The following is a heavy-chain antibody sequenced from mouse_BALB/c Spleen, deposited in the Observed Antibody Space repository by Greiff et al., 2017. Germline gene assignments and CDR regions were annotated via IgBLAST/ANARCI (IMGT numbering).Heavy chain of an antibody. CDR2: INPGSGGT. V-gene: IGHV1-54*01. Sequence: VQLQQSGAELVRPGTSVKVSCKASGYAFTNYLIEWVKQRPGQGLEWIGVINPGSGGTNYNEKFKGKATLTADKSSSTAYMQLSSLTSDDSAVYFCARPATLGGQGTLVTVSA. D-gene: IGHD1-1*01. J-gene: IGHJ3*01. CDR1: GYAFTNYL. CDR3: ARPATL.